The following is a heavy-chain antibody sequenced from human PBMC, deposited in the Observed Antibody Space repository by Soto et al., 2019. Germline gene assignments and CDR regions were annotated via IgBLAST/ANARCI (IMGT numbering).Heavy chain of an antibody. J-gene: IGHJ3*01. CDR3: ACDQKTTVTTVG. CDR2: IYYSGST. Sequence: QLQLQESGPGLVKPSETLSLTCTVSGGAISSSSYYWGWIRQPPGKGLEWIGSIYYSGSTYYNPSPKSRVTISVDTSKNQFSLKLSSVTAADTAVYFCACDQKTTVTTVGWGQGTMVTVSS. D-gene: IGHD4-17*01. CDR1: GGAISSSSYY. V-gene: IGHV4-39*01.